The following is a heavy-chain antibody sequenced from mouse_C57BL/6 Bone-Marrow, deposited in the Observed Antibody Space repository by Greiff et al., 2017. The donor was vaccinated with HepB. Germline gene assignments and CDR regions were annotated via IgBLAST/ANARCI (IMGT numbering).Heavy chain of an antibody. V-gene: IGHV3-6*01. Sequence: DVHLVESGPGLVKPSQSLSLTCSVTGYSITSGYYWNWIRQFPGNKLEWMGYISYDGSNNYNPSLKNRISITRDTSKNQFFLKLNSVTTEDTATYYCARDFDYGSSYFFDYWGQGTTRTVSS. CDR3: ARDFDYGSSYFFDY. CDR1: GYSITSGYY. CDR2: ISYDGSN. J-gene: IGHJ2*01. D-gene: IGHD1-1*01.